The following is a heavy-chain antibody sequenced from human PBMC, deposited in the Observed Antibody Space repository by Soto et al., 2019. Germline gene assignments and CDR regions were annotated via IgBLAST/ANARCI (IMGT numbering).Heavy chain of an antibody. J-gene: IGHJ6*03. CDR1: GFIFSGYW. V-gene: IGHV3-7*01. CDR3: ARDGSGCSSTSCYDRSGGYYYYMDV. CDR2: IKQDGSEK. Sequence: GGSLRLSCAASGFIFSGYWLSWVRQAPGKGLDWVANIKQDGSEKYYVDSVKGRFTISRDNAKNSLYLQMNSLRVEDTAVYYCARDGSGCSSTSCYDRSGGYYYYMDVWGKGTTVTVSS. D-gene: IGHD2-2*01.